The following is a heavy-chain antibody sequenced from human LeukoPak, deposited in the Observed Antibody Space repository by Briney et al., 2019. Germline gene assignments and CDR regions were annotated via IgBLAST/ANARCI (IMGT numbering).Heavy chain of an antibody. CDR1: GFTFSDYY. J-gene: IGHJ4*02. CDR2: ISSSGGTI. CDR3: ARESSRYYYDSSGYVY. V-gene: IGHV3-11*01. D-gene: IGHD3-22*01. Sequence: GGSLRLSCAASGFTFSDYYMSWIRQAPGKGLEWVSYISSSGGTIYYADSVKGRFTISRDNAKNSLYLQMNSLRAEDTAVYYCARESSRYYYDSSGYVYWGQGTLVTVSS.